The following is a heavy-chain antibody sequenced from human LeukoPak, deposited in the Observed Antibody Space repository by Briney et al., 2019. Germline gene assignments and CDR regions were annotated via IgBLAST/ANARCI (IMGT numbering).Heavy chain of an antibody. CDR1: GGSFSGYY. Sequence: PSETLSLTCAVYGGSFSGYYWSWIRQPPGKGLEWIGEINHSGSTNYNPSLKSRVTISVDTSKNQFSLKLSSVTAADTAVYYCAREVPQWRNKPYFDYWGQGTLVTVSS. V-gene: IGHV4-34*01. D-gene: IGHD6-19*01. CDR3: AREVPQWRNKPYFDY. CDR2: INHSGST. J-gene: IGHJ4*02.